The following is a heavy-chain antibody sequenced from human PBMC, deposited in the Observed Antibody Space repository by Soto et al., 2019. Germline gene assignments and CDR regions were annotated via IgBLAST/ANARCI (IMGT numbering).Heavy chain of an antibody. Sequence: PSETLSLTCTVSGGSISSYYWSWIRQPPGKGLEWIGYVYHSGSTYYNPSLTSRVTISIDTSKNQFSLKLSSVTAADTAVYYCARVPDYWGQGILVTVSS. J-gene: IGHJ4*02. CDR3: ARVPDY. CDR2: VYHSGST. D-gene: IGHD2-2*01. V-gene: IGHV4-59*12. CDR1: GGSISSYY.